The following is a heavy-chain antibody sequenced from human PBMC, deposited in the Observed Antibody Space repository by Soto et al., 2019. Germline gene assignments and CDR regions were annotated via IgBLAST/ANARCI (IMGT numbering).Heavy chain of an antibody. CDR2: IYYSGNS. V-gene: IGHV4-39*01. J-gene: IGHJ4*02. CDR1: GGSISSSSYY. D-gene: IGHD6-19*01. CDR3: ARLLRRGQAVAGLDY. Sequence: QLQLQESGPGLVKPSETLSLTCTVSGGSISSSSYYWGWIRQPPGKGLEWIGSIYYSGNSYYNPSLKSRVTISVDTSKNQFSLKLSSVTAADTAVYYCARLLRRGQAVAGLDYWGQGTLVTVSS.